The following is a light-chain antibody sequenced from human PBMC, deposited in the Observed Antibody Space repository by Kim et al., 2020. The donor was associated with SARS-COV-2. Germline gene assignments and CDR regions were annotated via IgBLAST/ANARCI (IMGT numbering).Light chain of an antibody. CDR2: GAS. Sequence: IVLTQSPGTLSLSPGERATFSCRTSQSVSNSYLTWYQQKPGQAPRLLIYGASSRATGIPDRFSGSGSGSDFTLTITRLGPEDFALYYCQQHDSSPELTFGGGTKVDIK. CDR3: QQHDSSPELT. CDR1: QSVSNSY. V-gene: IGKV3-20*01. J-gene: IGKJ4*01.